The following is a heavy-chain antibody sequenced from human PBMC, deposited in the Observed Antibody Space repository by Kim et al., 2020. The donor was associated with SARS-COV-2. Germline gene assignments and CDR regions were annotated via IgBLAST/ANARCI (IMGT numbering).Heavy chain of an antibody. Sequence: ASVKVSCKASGYTFTSYGISWVRQAPGQGLEWMGWISAYNGNTNYAQKLQGRVTMTTDTSTSTAYMELRSLRSDDTAVYYCARDSRGVDGDYDYYYGMDVWGQGDTVTLSP. D-gene: IGHD4-17*01. V-gene: IGHV1-18*01. CDR1: GYTFTSYG. CDR3: ARDSRGVDGDYDYYYGMDV. CDR2: ISAYNGNT. J-gene: IGHJ6*01.